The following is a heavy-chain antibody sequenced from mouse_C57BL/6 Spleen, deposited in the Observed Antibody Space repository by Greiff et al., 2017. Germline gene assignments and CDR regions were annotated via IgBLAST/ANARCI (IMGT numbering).Heavy chain of an antibody. V-gene: IGHV1-66*01. Sequence: VQLQQSGPELVKPGASVKISCKASGYSFTSYCIHWVKQRPGQGLEWIGWIYPGSGNTKYNEKFKGKATLTADTSSSTAYMQLCSLTSVDSAVYYCARYRVYFDDWGQGTTLTVSS. CDR2: IYPGSGNT. J-gene: IGHJ2*01. CDR3: ARYRVYFDD. CDR1: GYSFTSYC.